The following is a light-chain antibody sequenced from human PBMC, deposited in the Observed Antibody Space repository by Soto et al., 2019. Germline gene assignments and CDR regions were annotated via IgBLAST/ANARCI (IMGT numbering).Light chain of an antibody. CDR2: GAS. Sequence: EIELTQSPGTLSLSPGERATLSCRASQNVRSSHLAWYQQKPGQAPRLLIHGASSRATGIPDRFSGSGSGTDFTLTISRLEPEDFAVYYCQQYSSSPLTFGGGTKVDIK. V-gene: IGKV3-20*01. CDR3: QQYSSSPLT. J-gene: IGKJ4*01. CDR1: QNVRSSH.